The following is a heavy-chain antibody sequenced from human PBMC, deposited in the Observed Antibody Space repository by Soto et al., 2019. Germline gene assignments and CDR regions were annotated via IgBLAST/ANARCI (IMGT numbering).Heavy chain of an antibody. CDR2: MNPNSGNT. CDR1: GYTFTSYD. J-gene: IGHJ4*02. CDR3: ARAHYYDSSGYYPNFDY. V-gene: IGHV1-8*01. D-gene: IGHD3-22*01. Sequence: GASVKVSCKASGYTFTSYDINWVRQATGQGLEWMGWMNPNSGNTGYAQKFQGRVTMTRNTSISTAYMELSSLRSEDTAVYYCARAHYYDSSGYYPNFDYWGRGTLVTVSS.